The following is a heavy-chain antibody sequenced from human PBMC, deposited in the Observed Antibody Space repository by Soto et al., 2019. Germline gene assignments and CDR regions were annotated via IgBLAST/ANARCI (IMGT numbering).Heavy chain of an antibody. D-gene: IGHD2-15*01. CDR3: ARRFGYSSGGSCSDFDY. V-gene: IGHV1-18*01. Sequence: LKFSCKASGYTFTSYGISWVRQAPGQGLEWMGWISAYNGNTNYAQKLRGRLTMTTDTSTSTAYMELRSLRSDDTAVYYCARRFGYSSGGSCSDFDYWGQGTMVTVYS. J-gene: IGHJ4*02. CDR1: GYTFTSYG. CDR2: ISAYNGNT.